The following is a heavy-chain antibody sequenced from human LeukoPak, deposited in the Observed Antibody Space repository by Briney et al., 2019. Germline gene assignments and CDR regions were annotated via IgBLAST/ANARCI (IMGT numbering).Heavy chain of an antibody. D-gene: IGHD6-19*01. J-gene: IGHJ4*02. CDR2: ISSSSSYI. CDR3: ARDPSGWYYFDY. Sequence: GGSLRLSCAASGFTFSSYSMNWVRQAPGKGLEWVSSISSSSSYIYYADSVKGRFTISRDNAKNSLYLQMNSLRAEDTAVYYCARDPSGWYYFDYWGQGTRVTVSS. V-gene: IGHV3-21*01. CDR1: GFTFSSYS.